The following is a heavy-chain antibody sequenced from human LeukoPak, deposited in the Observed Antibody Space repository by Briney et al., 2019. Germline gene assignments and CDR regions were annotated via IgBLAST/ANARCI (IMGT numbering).Heavy chain of an antibody. J-gene: IGHJ5*02. CDR2: ITTNGAST. V-gene: IGHV3-11*01. CDR3: ARVGLDNTGWHISWFDP. Sequence: PGGSLRLSCAASGFIFSDYYMTWIRQAPGKGLEWISYITTNGASTYYAGSVKGRFTISRDNAQNSLFLQMNSLRAEDTAIYYCARVGLDNTGWHISWFDPWAREPWSPSPQ. CDR1: GFIFSDYY. D-gene: IGHD6-19*01.